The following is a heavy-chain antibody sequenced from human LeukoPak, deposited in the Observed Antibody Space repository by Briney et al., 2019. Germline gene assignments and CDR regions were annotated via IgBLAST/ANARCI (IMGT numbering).Heavy chain of an antibody. J-gene: IGHJ6*03. CDR1: GYTFTGYY. Sequence: GASVKVSCKASGYTFTGYYMHWVRQAPGQGLEWMAWINPNRGGTNYAQKFQGRVTMTRDTSISTAYMELSRLRSDDTAVYYCARDKNGIVVVPAAIKYYYYMDVWGKGTTVTVSS. CDR2: INPNRGGT. D-gene: IGHD2-2*01. V-gene: IGHV1-2*02. CDR3: ARDKNGIVVVPAAIKYYYYMDV.